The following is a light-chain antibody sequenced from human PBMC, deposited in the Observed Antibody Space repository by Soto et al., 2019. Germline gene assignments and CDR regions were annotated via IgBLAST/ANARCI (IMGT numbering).Light chain of an antibody. CDR1: QSVSSY. V-gene: IGKV3-11*01. Sequence: DIVLTQSPATLSLFPGERATLSCRASQSVSSYLAWYQQKPGQAPRRLIYDASNSATGIPARFSGSEAGTDFSLNISSLEPEDCAVYYCQQRSNWLTFGGGNKVEIK. CDR3: QQRSNWLT. CDR2: DAS. J-gene: IGKJ4*01.